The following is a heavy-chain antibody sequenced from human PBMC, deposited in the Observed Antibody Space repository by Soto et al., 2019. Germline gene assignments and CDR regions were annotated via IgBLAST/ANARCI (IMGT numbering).Heavy chain of an antibody. J-gene: IGHJ5*02. CDR2: INPNNGNT. V-gene: IGHV1-18*04. Sequence: GASVKVSCKASGYTFTSYGISWVRQAPGQGLEWMGWINPNNGNTSYAQKFQGRVTMTRNTSTHTAYLELRSLRSDDTAIYYCARMATSGTLNWFDPWGQGTLVTVSS. CDR3: ARMATSGTLNWFDP. CDR1: GYTFTSYG.